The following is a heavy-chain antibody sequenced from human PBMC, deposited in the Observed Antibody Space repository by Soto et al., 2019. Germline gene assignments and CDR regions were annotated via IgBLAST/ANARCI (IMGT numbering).Heavy chain of an antibody. CDR2: INPNSGGT. CDR3: ARVHDSSSWYFAY. V-gene: IGHV1-2*04. D-gene: IGHD6-13*01. Sequence: GASVKVSCKASGYTFTGYYMHWVRQAPGQGLEWMGWINPNSGGTNYAQKFQGWVTMTRDTSISTAYMELSRLRSDDTAVYYCARVHDSSSWYFAYWGQGTLVTVS. J-gene: IGHJ4*02. CDR1: GYTFTGYY.